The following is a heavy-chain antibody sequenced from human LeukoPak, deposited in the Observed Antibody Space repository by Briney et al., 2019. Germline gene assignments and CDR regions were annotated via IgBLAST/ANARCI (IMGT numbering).Heavy chain of an antibody. CDR3: AKPRYCSSTSCYRFYY. Sequence: GGSLRPSCAASGFTFSSYAMSWVRQAPGKGLEWVSAISGSGGSTYYADSVKGRFTISRDNSKNTLYLQMNSLRAEDTAVYYCAKPRYCSSTSCYRFYYWGQGTLVTVSS. J-gene: IGHJ4*02. CDR1: GFTFSSYA. CDR2: ISGSGGST. D-gene: IGHD2-2*01. V-gene: IGHV3-23*01.